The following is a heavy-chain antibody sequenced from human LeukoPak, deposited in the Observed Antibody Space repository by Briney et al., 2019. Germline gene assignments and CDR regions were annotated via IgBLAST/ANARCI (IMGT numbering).Heavy chain of an antibody. Sequence: AGGSLRLSCATSGFTFSNFDLHWVRQATGEGLEWVSAIGTAGDTYYPDSVKGRFTISRDNAKNSFYLQMNNLRAGDTAVYYCSRGGAPAGYAYDIWGHGQWSPSLQ. J-gene: IGHJ3*02. CDR3: SRGGAPAGYAYDI. V-gene: IGHV3-13*01. CDR1: GFTFSNFD. D-gene: IGHD6-13*01. CDR2: IGTAGDT.